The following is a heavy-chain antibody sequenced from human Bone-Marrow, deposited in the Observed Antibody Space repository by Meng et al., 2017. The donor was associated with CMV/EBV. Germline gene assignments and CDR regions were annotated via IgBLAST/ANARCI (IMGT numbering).Heavy chain of an antibody. D-gene: IGHD3-10*01. CDR2: IVVGSGNT. V-gene: IGHV1-58*01. Sequence: SVKVSCKASGFTFTSSAVQWVRQARGQRLEWIGWIVVGSGNTNYAQKFQERVTITRDMSTSTAYMELSGLRSEDTAVYYCAAYYYGSGSYHSTSYYFDYWGQGTLVTVSS. J-gene: IGHJ4*02. CDR3: AAYYYGSGSYHSTSYYFDY. CDR1: GFTFTSSA.